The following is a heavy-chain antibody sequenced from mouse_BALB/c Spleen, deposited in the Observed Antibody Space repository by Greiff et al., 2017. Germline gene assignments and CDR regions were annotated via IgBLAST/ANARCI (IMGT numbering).Heavy chain of an antibody. V-gene: IGHV1-7*01. CDR2: INPSTGYT. CDR3: ARAGYGKYFDY. D-gene: IGHD2-10*02. Sequence: VQLVESGAELAKPGASVKMSCKASGYTFTSYWMHWVKQRPGQGLEWIGYINPSTGYTEYNQKFKDKATLTADKSSSTAYMQLSSLTSEDSAVYYCARAGYGKYFDYWGQGTTLTVSS. J-gene: IGHJ2*01. CDR1: GYTFTSYW.